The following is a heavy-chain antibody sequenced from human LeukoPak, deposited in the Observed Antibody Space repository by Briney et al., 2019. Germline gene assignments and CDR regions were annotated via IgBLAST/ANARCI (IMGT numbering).Heavy chain of an antibody. Sequence: SETLSLTCTVSGGSISSSSYYWGRIRQPPGKGLEWIGSINYSGSTYYNPSLKSRVTISVDTSNNQFSLKLSSVTAADTAVYYCASQLGYYGSSGYWPYFVYWGRGTLVTVSS. D-gene: IGHD3-22*01. CDR2: INYSGST. CDR1: GGSISSSSYY. V-gene: IGHV4-39*01. CDR3: ASQLGYYGSSGYWPYFVY. J-gene: IGHJ4*02.